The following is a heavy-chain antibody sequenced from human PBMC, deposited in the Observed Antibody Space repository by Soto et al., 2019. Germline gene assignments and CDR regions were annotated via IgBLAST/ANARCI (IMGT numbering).Heavy chain of an antibody. J-gene: IGHJ3*02. Sequence: SETLSLTCTVSGGSISSGDYYWSWIRQPPGKGQEWIGYIYYSGSTYYNPSLKSRVTISVDTSKNQFSLKLSSVIAADTALYYCPHYSSGRAFDIWGQGTMVTFSS. CDR2: IYYSGST. CDR3: PHYSSGRAFDI. CDR1: GGSISSGDYY. V-gene: IGHV4-30-4*01. D-gene: IGHD6-19*01.